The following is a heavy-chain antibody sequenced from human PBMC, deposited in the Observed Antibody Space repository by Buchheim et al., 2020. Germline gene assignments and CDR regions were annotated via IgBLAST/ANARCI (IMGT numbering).Heavy chain of an antibody. V-gene: IGHV4-30-2*01. D-gene: IGHD3-22*01. J-gene: IGHJ1*01. CDR2: IYHSGST. CDR3: ARAALPYYYDSSGPGAFQH. CDR1: GGSISSGGYS. Sequence: QLQLQESGSGLVKPSQTLSLTCAVSGGSISSGGYSWSWIRQPPGKGLEWIGYIYHSGSTYYNPSLKSRVTLSVDRSKNQFSMKLSSVTAADTAVYYCARAALPYYYDSSGPGAFQHWGQGTL.